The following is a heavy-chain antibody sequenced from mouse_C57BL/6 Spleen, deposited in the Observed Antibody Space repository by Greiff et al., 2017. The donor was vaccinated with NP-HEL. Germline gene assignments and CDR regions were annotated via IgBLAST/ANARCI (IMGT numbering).Heavy chain of an antibody. CDR1: GFSLTSYG. D-gene: IGHD2-3*01. CDR2: IWSGGST. CDR3: ARTEGYYLFAY. Sequence: VQLQQSGPGLVQPSQSLSITCTVSGFSLTSYGVHWVRQSPGKGLEWLGVIWSGGSTDYNAAFISRLSISKDNSKSQVFFKMNSLQADDTAIYYCARTEGYYLFAYWGQGTLVTVSA. J-gene: IGHJ3*01. V-gene: IGHV2-2*01.